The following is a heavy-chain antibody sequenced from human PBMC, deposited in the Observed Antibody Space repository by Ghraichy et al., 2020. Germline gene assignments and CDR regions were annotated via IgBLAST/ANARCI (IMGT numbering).Heavy chain of an antibody. Sequence: SETLPLTCTVSGGSIRSESYYWDWIRQSRGKGLEWIGSIHHSGTVYYNPSLKNRVTISVDTSKDQFSLELTSVTAADTAVYYCARGGNGDHYYYYGLDVWGQGTTIIVSS. V-gene: IGHV4-39*01. D-gene: IGHD3-16*01. CDR3: ARGGNGDHYYYYGLDV. CDR2: IHHSGTV. J-gene: IGHJ6*02. CDR1: GGSIRSESYY.